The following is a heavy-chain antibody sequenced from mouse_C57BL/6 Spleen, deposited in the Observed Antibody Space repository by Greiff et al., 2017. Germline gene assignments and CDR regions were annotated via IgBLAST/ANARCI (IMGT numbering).Heavy chain of an antibody. Sequence: QVQLQQPGAELVKPGASVKMSCKASGYTFTSYWITWVKQRPGQGLEWIGDIYPGSGSTNYNEKFKSKATLTVDTSSSTAYMQRSSLTSEDAAVYDSARDRYYFGYWGQGTTLSVSS. CDR2: IYPGSGST. J-gene: IGHJ2*01. V-gene: IGHV1-55*01. CDR3: ARDRYYFGY. CDR1: GYTFTSYW.